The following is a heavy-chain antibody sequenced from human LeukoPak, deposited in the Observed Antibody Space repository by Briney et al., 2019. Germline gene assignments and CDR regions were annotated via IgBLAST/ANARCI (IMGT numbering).Heavy chain of an antibody. CDR2: ISDDGGGT. V-gene: IGHV3-23*01. CDR1: GFTFDDYG. Sequence: GGSLRLSCAASGFTFDDYGMSWVRQAPGKGLEWVSSISDDGGGTYYADSVKGRFTISRDNSKNTLYLQMNSLRADDTAVYYCAKRGLVAAAGRFLGYWGQGALVTVSS. J-gene: IGHJ4*02. D-gene: IGHD6-13*01. CDR3: AKRGLVAAAGRFLGY.